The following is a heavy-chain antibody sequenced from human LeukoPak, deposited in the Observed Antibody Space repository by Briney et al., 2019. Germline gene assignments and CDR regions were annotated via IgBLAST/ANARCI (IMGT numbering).Heavy chain of an antibody. CDR3: ARVKAVGVPVAIDAYFDYGMDV. J-gene: IGHJ6*02. V-gene: IGHV1-69*02. CDR2: TIPIVGVE. D-gene: IGHD3-16*01. CDR1: GGTFSKNS. Sequence: ASVKVSCKVSGGTFSKNSISWVRQAPGQGLEWMGRTIPIVGVEHDAQKFQGRVAITADMSTSTAYLDLSSLGSDDTAVYYCARVKAVGVPVAIDAYFDYGMDVWGQGTTVIVSS.